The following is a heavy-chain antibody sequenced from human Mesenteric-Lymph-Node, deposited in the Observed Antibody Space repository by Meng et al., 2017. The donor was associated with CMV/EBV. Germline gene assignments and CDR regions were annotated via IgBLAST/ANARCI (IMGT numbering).Heavy chain of an antibody. CDR2: VHHSGTT. CDR3: ARRGNYDSDYSEY. V-gene: IGHV4-39*01. D-gene: IGHD3-22*01. J-gene: IGHJ4*02. CDR1: GDSISNSTYY. Sequence: PRQESGPGLVKPSETLSLSCIVSGDSISNSTYYWTWIRQPPGKGLEWIGSVHHSGTTYYNPSLKGRLTISVDTSANLFSLRLTTVTAADTATYYCARRGNYDSDYSEYWGQGTLVTVSS.